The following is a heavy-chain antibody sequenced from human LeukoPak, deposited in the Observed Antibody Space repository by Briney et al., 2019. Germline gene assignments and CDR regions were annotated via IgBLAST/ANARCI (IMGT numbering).Heavy chain of an antibody. V-gene: IGHV3-30*18. CDR3: AKDPGRYDSSGYYDY. Sequence: GGSLRLSCAASGFIFSSYWMHWVRQAPGKGLEWVAVISYDGSNKYYADSVKGRFTISRDNSKNTLYLQMNSLRAEDTAVYYCAKDPGRYDSSGYYDYWGQGTLVTVSS. CDR2: ISYDGSNK. CDR1: GFIFSSYW. J-gene: IGHJ4*02. D-gene: IGHD3-22*01.